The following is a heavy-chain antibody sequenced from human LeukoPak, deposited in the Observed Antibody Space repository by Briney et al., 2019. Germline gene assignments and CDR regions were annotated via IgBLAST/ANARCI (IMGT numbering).Heavy chain of an antibody. CDR2: IWYDGSNK. V-gene: IGHV3-33*01. CDR1: GFTFSSYG. J-gene: IGHJ5*02. Sequence: GGSLRLSCAASGFTFSSYGMHWVRQAPGKGLEWVAVIWYDGSNKYYADSVKGRFTISRDNSKNTMYLQMNSLRAEDTAVYYCARDRDSSSRLKEGWFDPWGQGTLVTVSS. D-gene: IGHD6-13*01. CDR3: ARDRDSSSRLKEGWFDP.